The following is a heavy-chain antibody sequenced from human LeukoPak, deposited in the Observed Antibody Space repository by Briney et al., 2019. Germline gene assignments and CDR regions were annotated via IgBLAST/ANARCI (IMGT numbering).Heavy chain of an antibody. V-gene: IGHV3-21*01. CDR3: AAGYNSGLAY. CDR2: ISSSSSYI. D-gene: IGHD5-24*01. Sequence: GGSLRLSCAASGFTFSSYSMNWVRQAPGKGLEWVSSISSSSSYIYYADSVKGRFTISRDNAKNSLYLQMDSLRAEDTAVYYCAAGYNSGLAYWGQGTLVTVSS. J-gene: IGHJ4*02. CDR1: GFTFSSYS.